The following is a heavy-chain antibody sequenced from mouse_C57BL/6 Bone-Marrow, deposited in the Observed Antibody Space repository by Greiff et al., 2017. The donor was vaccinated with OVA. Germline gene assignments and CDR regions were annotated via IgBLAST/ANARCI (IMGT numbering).Heavy chain of an antibody. CDR2: ITYDGSN. CDR3: ASRDEFDDYAMDY. Sequence: EVKLQESGPGLVKPSQSLSLTCSVTGYSITSGYYWNWIRQFPGNKLEWMGYITYDGSNNYNPSLKNKITITRDTSKNKFVLKLNSVTTEDTATYYCASRDEFDDYAMDYWGQGTSVTVSS. CDR1: GYSITSGYY. V-gene: IGHV3-6*01. J-gene: IGHJ4*01.